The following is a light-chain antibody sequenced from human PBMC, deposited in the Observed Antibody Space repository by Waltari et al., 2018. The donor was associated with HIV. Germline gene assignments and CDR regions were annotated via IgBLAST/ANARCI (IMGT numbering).Light chain of an antibody. CDR3: SSFSDNNRIV. V-gene: IGLV2-8*01. J-gene: IGLJ1*01. CDR2: AVN. CDR1: SSAVRRNYS. Sequence: QSALPQPTPASGSPVQSVAISSPRPSSAVRRNYSAPWHQQHPGKPPKLLIYAVNKRPAGVPDRFSGSKSGNTASLTVSGLQVDDEADYYCSSFSDNNRIVFGTGTRVTVL.